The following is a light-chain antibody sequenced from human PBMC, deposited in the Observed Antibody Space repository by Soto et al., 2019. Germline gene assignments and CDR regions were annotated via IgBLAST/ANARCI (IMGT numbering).Light chain of an antibody. J-gene: IGLJ3*02. V-gene: IGLV2-11*01. Sequence: QSVLTQPRSVSGSPGQSVTISCTGISSDVGGYNYVSWYQHHPGKAPKLMIYDAVKRPSGVPDRFSGSRSGNTASLTISGLQAEDEADYYCCSYAASYPWVFGGGTKVTVL. CDR3: CSYAASYPWV. CDR1: SSDVGGYNY. CDR2: DAV.